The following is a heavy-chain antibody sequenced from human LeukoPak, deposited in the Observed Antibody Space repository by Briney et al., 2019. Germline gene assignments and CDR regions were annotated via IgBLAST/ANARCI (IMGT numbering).Heavy chain of an antibody. CDR2: INHSGST. V-gene: IGHV4-34*01. D-gene: IGHD6-13*01. CDR3: ARDAGYSSSWSFTLFDY. J-gene: IGHJ4*02. Sequence: PSDTLSLTCAVYGGSFSGYYWSWIRQPPGKGLEWIGEINHSGSTNYNPSLKSRVTISVDTSKNQFSLKLSSVTAADTAVYYCARDAGYSSSWSFTLFDYWGQGTLVTVSS. CDR1: GGSFSGYY.